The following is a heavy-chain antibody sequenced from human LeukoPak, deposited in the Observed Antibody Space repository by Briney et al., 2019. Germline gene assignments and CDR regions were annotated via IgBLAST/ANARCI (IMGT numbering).Heavy chain of an antibody. J-gene: IGHJ4*02. CDR3: ARGIAVVVPAAMGY. CDR2: INPNSGGT. CDR1: GYTFTGYY. Sequence: ASVKVSCKASGYTFTGYYMHWVRQAPGQGLEWMGWINPNSGGTNYAQKFQGRVTMTRDTSISTAYMELTRLRSDDTAVYCCARGIAVVVPAAMGYWGQGTLVTVSS. V-gene: IGHV1-2*02. D-gene: IGHD2-2*01.